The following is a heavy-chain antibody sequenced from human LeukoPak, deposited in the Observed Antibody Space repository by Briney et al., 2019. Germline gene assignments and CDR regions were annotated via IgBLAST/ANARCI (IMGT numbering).Heavy chain of an antibody. CDR1: GYTFTGYY. Sequence: ASVKVSCKASGYTFTGYYMHWVRQAPGQGLEWMGWISAYNGNTNYAQKLQGRVTMTTDTSTSTAYMELRSLRSDDTAVYYCARSVRGFDYWGQGALVTVSS. J-gene: IGHJ4*02. CDR2: ISAYNGNT. CDR3: ARSVRGFDY. D-gene: IGHD3-10*02. V-gene: IGHV1-18*04.